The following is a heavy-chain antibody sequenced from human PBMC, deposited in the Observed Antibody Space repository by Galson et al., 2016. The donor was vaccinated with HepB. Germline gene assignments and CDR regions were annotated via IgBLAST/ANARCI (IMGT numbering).Heavy chain of an antibody. CDR2: IIPIFGTT. CDR3: AVDGQTGDYLDY. CDR1: GGTFSSYA. D-gene: IGHD1-1*01. J-gene: IGHJ4*02. V-gene: IGHV1-69*13. Sequence: SVKVSCKASGGTFSSYAISWVRQAPGQGLEWMGGIIPIFGTTNYAQNFQGRVTITADESTSTAYMELSSLRSEDTAVYYCAVDGQTGDYLDYWGQGTLVAVSS.